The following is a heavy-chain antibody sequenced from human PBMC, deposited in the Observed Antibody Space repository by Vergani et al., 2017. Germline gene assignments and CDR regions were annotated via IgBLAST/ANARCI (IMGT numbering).Heavy chain of an antibody. Sequence: QVQLQESGPGLVKPSETLSLTCTVSGGSISSYYWSWIRQPPGKGLEWIGYIYYSGSTNCNPSLKSRVTISVDTSKNQFSLKLSSVTAADTAVYYCARIVVAARPGAFDIWGQGTMVTVSS. J-gene: IGHJ3*02. CDR3: ARIVVAARPGAFDI. V-gene: IGHV4-59*01. CDR2: IYYSGST. D-gene: IGHD6-6*01. CDR1: GGSISSYY.